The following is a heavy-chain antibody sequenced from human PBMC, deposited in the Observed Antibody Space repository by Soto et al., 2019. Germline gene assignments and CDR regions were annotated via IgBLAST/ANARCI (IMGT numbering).Heavy chain of an antibody. Sequence: PGGSLRLSCAASGFTFSGSAMHWVRQASGKGLEWVGRIRSKANSYATAYAASVKGRFTISRDDSKNTAYLQMNSLKTEDTAVYYCTRHRYDFWSGYMEDYYYYYYMDVWGKGTTVTVSS. CDR3: TRHRYDFWSGYMEDYYYYYYMDV. CDR2: IRSKANSYAT. D-gene: IGHD3-3*01. CDR1: GFTFSGSA. J-gene: IGHJ6*03. V-gene: IGHV3-73*01.